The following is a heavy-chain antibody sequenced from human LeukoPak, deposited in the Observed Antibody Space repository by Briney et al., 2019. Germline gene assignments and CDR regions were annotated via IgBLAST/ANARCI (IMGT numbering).Heavy chain of an antibody. CDR1: GGSVSHSNW. CDR3: ASHCSSTSCPNDAFDI. D-gene: IGHD2-2*01. J-gene: IGHJ3*02. V-gene: IGHV4-4*02. Sequence: SGTLSLTCAVSGGSVSHSNWWTWVRQSPGKGLEWIGEVHPSEGTNYNPSLKSRVTISVDTSKNQFSLKLSSVTAADTAVYYCASHCSSTSCPNDAFDIWGQGTMVTVSS. CDR2: VHPSEGT.